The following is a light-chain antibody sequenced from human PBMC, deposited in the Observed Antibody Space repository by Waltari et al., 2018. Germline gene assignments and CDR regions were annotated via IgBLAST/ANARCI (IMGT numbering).Light chain of an antibody. CDR1: SSSIGSNF. Sequence: QSVLTQPPSASGTPGPTVTIPCSGSSSSIGSNFAPWHQQPPGAPPNPLIYRSSVRPSGVSDRFSGSKSGTSASLAISGLRSEDEADYYCSSWDESLTGVLFGGGTRLTVL. V-gene: IGLV1-47*01. CDR3: SSWDESLTGVL. J-gene: IGLJ2*01. CDR2: RSS.